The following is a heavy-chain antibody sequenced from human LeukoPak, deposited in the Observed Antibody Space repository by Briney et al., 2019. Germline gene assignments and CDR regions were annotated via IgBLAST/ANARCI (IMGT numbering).Heavy chain of an antibody. CDR2: IGQDGSEK. Sequence: GGSLRLSCAASGFTFSNYWVHWVRQAPGKGLEWVANIGQDGSEKYYVDSVKGRFTISRDNAKNALYLQMNSLRDEDTAMYYCARRYFDYWGQGTLVTVSS. CDR1: GFTFSNYW. V-gene: IGHV3-7*03. CDR3: ARRYFDY. J-gene: IGHJ4*02.